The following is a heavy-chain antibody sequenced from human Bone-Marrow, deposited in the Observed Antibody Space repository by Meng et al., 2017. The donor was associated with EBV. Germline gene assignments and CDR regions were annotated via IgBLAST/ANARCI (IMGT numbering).Heavy chain of an antibody. Sequence: QFQLGQSGVEVKKPGASVKVSCKASGYTFTSYGISWVRQAPGQGLEWMGGLIPMVGAPHYAQKFQGRVTIIADESTSTHSMELNSLRSEDTAMYYCASESGRGFTPDYWGQGTLVTVSS. CDR1: GYTFTSYG. V-gene: IGHV1-69*13. CDR3: ASESGRGFTPDY. D-gene: IGHD3-10*01. CDR2: LIPMVGAP. J-gene: IGHJ4*02.